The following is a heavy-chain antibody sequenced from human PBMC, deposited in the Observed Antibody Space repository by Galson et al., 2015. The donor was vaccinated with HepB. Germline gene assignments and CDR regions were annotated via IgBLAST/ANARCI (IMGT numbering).Heavy chain of an antibody. CDR1: GFNFSLYS. V-gene: IGHV3-21*01. CDR2: ISSSGSYI. D-gene: IGHD3-10*01. J-gene: IGHJ4*02. CDR3: ARALPSGIRGGRVFDH. Sequence: SLRLSCAASGFNFSLYSMYWVRQAPGKGLEWVSSISSSGSYIYYGDSVKGRCTVSRDSAKTSVYLQMNSLRGDDTAVYYCARALPSGIRGGRVFDHWGQGTLVTVSS.